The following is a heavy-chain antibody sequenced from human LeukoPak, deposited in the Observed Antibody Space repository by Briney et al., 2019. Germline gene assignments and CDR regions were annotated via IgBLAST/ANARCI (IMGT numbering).Heavy chain of an antibody. D-gene: IGHD2-2*02. J-gene: IGHJ4*02. CDR2: ISSSGSSI. CDR3: ARDHNGPYTFDY. Sequence: GGSLRRSCAASGFTFSSYEMSWVRQAPGKGLEWVSYISSSGSSIYYADSVKGRFTISRDNAKNSLSLQMNSLRVEDTAVYYCARDHNGPYTFDYWGQGTLVTVSS. CDR1: GFTFSSYE. V-gene: IGHV3-48*03.